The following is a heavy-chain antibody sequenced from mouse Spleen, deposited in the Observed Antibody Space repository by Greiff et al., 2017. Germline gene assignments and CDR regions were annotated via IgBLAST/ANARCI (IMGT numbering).Heavy chain of an antibody. Sequence: DVQLVESGGGLVKPGGSLKLSCAASGFTFSDYGMHWVRQAPEKGLEWVAYISSGSSTIYYADTVKGRFTISRDNAKNTLFLQMTSLRSEDTAMYYCAREYGNAYWYFGVWGAGTTVTVSS. D-gene: IGHD2-10*02. CDR2: ISSGSSTI. J-gene: IGHJ1*01. CDR1: GFTFSDYG. CDR3: AREYGNAYWYFGV. V-gene: IGHV5-17*01.